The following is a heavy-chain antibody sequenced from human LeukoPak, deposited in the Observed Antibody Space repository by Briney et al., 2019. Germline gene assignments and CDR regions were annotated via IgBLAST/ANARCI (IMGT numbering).Heavy chain of an antibody. V-gene: IGHV3-23*01. Sequence: GGSLRLSWAASGFTFSSCAMSWVRQARGKGREGGSSISGSGGSTYYAVSVKGRFTISRDNSNNTLYLQMNSLRAEDTAVYYCAKSPGKAAAGSVDYWGQGTLVTVSS. J-gene: IGHJ4*02. CDR2: ISGSGGST. CDR1: GFTFSSCA. CDR3: AKSPGKAAAGSVDY. D-gene: IGHD6-13*01.